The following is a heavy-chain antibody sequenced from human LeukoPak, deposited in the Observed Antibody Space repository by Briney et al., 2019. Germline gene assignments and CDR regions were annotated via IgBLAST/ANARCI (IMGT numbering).Heavy chain of an antibody. CDR3: AKADYCSGGSCYYFDY. CDR2: ISYDGSNK. D-gene: IGHD2-15*01. CDR1: GFTFSSYG. J-gene: IGHJ4*02. Sequence: GGSLRLSCAASGFTFSSYGMHWVRQAPGKGLEWVAVISYDGSNKYYADSVKGRFTISRDNSKNTLYLQMNSLRAEDTAVYYCAKADYCSGGSCYYFDYWGQGTLVTVS. V-gene: IGHV3-30*18.